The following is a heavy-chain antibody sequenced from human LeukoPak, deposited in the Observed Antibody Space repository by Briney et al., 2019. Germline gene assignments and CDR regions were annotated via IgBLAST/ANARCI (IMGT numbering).Heavy chain of an antibody. CDR1: AFTSINVA. Sequence: PGRSLRLSCAASAFTSINVAMSSVRPAPRKGLEWVSAISGIGGSTYSADSAKGRSTISRANSKNTLYLQMNSLTPQAPAVYTCAKSNPRARAPESWLDPWGQGTLVTVSS. J-gene: IGHJ5*02. CDR3: AKSNPRARAPESWLDP. CDR2: ISGIGGST. D-gene: IGHD1-14*01. V-gene: IGHV3-23*01.